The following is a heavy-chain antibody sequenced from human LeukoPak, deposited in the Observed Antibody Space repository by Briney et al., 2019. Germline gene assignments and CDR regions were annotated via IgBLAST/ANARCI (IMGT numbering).Heavy chain of an antibody. Sequence: SETLSLTCAVYGGSFSGYYWSWIRRPPGKGLEWIGEINHSGSTNYNPSLKSRVTISVDTSKNQFSLKLSSVTAADTAVYYCARHARRGYCSSTSCSEIPNWFDPWGQGTLVTVSS. CDR1: GGSFSGYY. CDR3: ARHARRGYCSSTSCSEIPNWFDP. D-gene: IGHD2-2*01. CDR2: INHSGST. J-gene: IGHJ5*02. V-gene: IGHV4-34*01.